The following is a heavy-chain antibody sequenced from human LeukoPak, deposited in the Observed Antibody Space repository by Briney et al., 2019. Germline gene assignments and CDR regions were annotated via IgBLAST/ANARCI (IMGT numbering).Heavy chain of an antibody. CDR2: ISSSSSTI. J-gene: IGHJ4*02. CDR1: GFTFSSYS. V-gene: IGHV3-48*01. D-gene: IGHD2-21*02. CDR3: ARVVTCDY. Sequence: GGSLRLSCAASGFTFSSYSMNWVRQAPGKGLEWVSYISSSSSTIYYADSVKGRFTISGDNAKNSLYLQMNSLRAEDTAVYYCARVVTCDYWGQGTLVTVSS.